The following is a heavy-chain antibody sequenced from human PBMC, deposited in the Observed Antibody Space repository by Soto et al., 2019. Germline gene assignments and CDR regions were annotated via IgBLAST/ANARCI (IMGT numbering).Heavy chain of an antibody. Sequence: LRLSCAASGFTFISYAMHWVRQAPGKGLEWVAVISYDGSNKYYADSVKGRFTISRDNSKNTLYLQMNSLRAEDTAVYYCARDKGDSSGSQGWFDPWGQGTLVTVSS. CDR2: ISYDGSNK. J-gene: IGHJ5*02. CDR1: GFTFISYA. D-gene: IGHD3-22*01. V-gene: IGHV3-30-3*01. CDR3: ARDKGDSSGSQGWFDP.